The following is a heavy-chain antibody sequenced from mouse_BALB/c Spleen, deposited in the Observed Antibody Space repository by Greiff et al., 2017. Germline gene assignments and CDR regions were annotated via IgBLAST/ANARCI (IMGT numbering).Heavy chain of an antibody. CDR1: GFTFSSYA. J-gene: IGHJ4*01. D-gene: IGHD2-1*01. CDR2: ISSGGST. CDR3: AREAYGKGNAMDY. V-gene: IGHV5-6-5*01. Sequence: EVNVVESGGGLVKPGGSLKLSCAASGFTFSSYAMSWVRQTPEKRLEWVASISSGGSTYYPDSVKGRFPISRDNARNILYLQMSSLRSEDTAMYYCAREAYGKGNAMDYWGQGTSVTVSS.